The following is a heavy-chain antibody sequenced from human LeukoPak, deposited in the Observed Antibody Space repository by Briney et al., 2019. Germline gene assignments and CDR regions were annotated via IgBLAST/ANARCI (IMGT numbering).Heavy chain of an antibody. CDR2: IWYDGSNK. D-gene: IGHD2-15*01. V-gene: IGHV3-33*06. CDR1: GFTFSSYG. CDR3: AKDAHCSGGSCYVRGYYYYMDV. Sequence: GRSLRLSCAASGFTFSSYGMHWVRQSPGKGLEWVAVIWYDGSNKYYADSVKGRFTISRDNSKNTLYLQMNSLRAEDTAVYYCAKDAHCSGGSCYVRGYYYYMDVWGEGTTVTVSS. J-gene: IGHJ6*03.